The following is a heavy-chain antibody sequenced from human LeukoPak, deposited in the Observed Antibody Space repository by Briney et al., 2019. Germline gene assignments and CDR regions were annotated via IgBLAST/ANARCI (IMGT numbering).Heavy chain of an antibody. CDR1: GFTFSSYA. CDR2: IKEDGSEK. CDR3: ARRYFDY. Sequence: GGSLRLSCSASGFTFSSYAMHWVRQAPGKGLEWVANIKEDGSEKYYVDSVKGRFTISRDNAKNSLYLQMNSLRAEDTAVYYCARRYFDYWGQGTLVTVSS. V-gene: IGHV3-7*01. J-gene: IGHJ4*02. D-gene: IGHD1-14*01.